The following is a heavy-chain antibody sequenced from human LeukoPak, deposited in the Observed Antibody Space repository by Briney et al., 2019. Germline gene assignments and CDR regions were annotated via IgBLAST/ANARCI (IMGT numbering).Heavy chain of an antibody. Sequence: SVKVSCKASGGTCSSYAISWVRQAPGQGLEWMGRIIPILGIANYAQKFQGRVTITADKSTSTAYIELSSLRSEDTAVYYCARGDVFDIWGQGTLVTVSS. J-gene: IGHJ3*02. CDR2: IIPILGIA. CDR3: ARGDVFDI. CDR1: GGTCSSYA. V-gene: IGHV1-69*04.